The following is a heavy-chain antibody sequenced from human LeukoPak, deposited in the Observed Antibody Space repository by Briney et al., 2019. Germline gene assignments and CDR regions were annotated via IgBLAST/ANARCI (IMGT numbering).Heavy chain of an antibody. V-gene: IGHV1-8*01. Sequence: ASVKVSCKASGYTFTSYDINWVRQATGQGLEWMGWMNPNSGNTGYAQKLQGRVTMTRNTSISTAYMELSSLRSEDTAVYYCALAYHIAAAGGMDVWGQGTTVTVSS. J-gene: IGHJ6*02. CDR3: ALAYHIAAAGGMDV. CDR1: GYTFTSYD. CDR2: MNPNSGNT. D-gene: IGHD6-13*01.